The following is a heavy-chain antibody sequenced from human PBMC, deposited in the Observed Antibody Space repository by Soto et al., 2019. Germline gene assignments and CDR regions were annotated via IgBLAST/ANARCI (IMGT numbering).Heavy chain of an antibody. CDR3: ARSGWSPLYYFDY. D-gene: IGHD6-19*01. J-gene: IGHJ4*02. Sequence: EVQLVESGGGLVKPGGSLRLSCAASGFTFSSYEMNWVRQAPGKGLEWVSYISSSGSTIYYADSVKGRFTISRDNAKNSLYLQMNSLRAEDTAVYYCARSGWSPLYYFDYWGQGTLVTVSS. CDR2: ISSSGSTI. V-gene: IGHV3-48*03. CDR1: GFTFSSYE.